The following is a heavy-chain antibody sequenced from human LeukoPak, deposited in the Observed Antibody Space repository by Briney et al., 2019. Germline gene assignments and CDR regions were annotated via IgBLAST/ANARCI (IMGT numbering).Heavy chain of an antibody. CDR2: MNPNSGNK. CDR1: GYTFTSYD. Sequence: ASVKVSCKASGYTFTSYDINWVRQATGQGLEWMGWMNPNSGNKGYAQKFQGRVTMTRNTSISTAYMELSSLRSEDTAVYYCARADQAIWDYDYWGQGTLVTVSS. CDR3: ARADQAIWDYDY. D-gene: IGHD3-16*01. J-gene: IGHJ4*02. V-gene: IGHV1-8*01.